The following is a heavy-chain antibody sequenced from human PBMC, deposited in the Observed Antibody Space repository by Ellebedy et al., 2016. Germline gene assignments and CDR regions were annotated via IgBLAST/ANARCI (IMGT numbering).Heavy chain of an antibody. Sequence: SETLSLTXTVSGGSISSSSYYWGWIRQPPGKGLEWIGYIYYSGSTYYNPSLKSRVTISVDTSKNQFSLKLSSVTAADTAVYYCAWLRGSGIAAADNWFNPWGQGTLVTVSS. CDR3: AWLRGSGIAAADNWFNP. J-gene: IGHJ5*02. CDR1: GGSISSSSYY. D-gene: IGHD6-13*01. CDR2: IYYSGST. V-gene: IGHV4-39*01.